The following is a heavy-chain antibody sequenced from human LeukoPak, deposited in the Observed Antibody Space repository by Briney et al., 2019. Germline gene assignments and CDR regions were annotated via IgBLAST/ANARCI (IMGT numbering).Heavy chain of an antibody. CDR3: ARVPLRGKFNGSGRGGWFDH. J-gene: IGHJ5*02. D-gene: IGHD3-10*01. Sequence: IPSETLSLTCAVYGGSFSGYYWSWLRQPPGKGLEWIGEINHSGSTNYNPSLKSRVTISVDTSKNQFSLKLSSVTAADTAVYYCARVPLRGKFNGSGRGGWFDHWGQGTLVTVSS. V-gene: IGHV4-34*01. CDR2: INHSGST. CDR1: GGSFSGYY.